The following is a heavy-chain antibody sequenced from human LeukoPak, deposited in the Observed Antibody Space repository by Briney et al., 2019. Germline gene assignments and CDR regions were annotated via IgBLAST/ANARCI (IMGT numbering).Heavy chain of an antibody. Sequence: ASVKVSCKASGYTFTSYGISWVRQAPGQGLEWMGWISAYNDNTNYAQKLQGRVTMTTDTSTSTAYMELRSLRSDDTAVYYCARAGPKYSSGAPPDYWGQGTLVTVSS. CDR1: GYTFTSYG. J-gene: IGHJ4*02. D-gene: IGHD6-19*01. V-gene: IGHV1-18*01. CDR2: ISAYNDNT. CDR3: ARAGPKYSSGAPPDY.